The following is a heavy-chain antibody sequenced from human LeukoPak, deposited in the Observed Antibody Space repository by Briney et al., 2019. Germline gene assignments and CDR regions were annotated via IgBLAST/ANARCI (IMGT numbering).Heavy chain of an antibody. J-gene: IGHJ4*02. CDR2: IIPMLDIQ. D-gene: IGHD3-10*01. CDR1: GGTFSSYV. V-gene: IGHV1-69*04. Sequence: SVTVSCKASGGTFSSYVITWVRQAPGQGLEWMGRIIPMLDIQNYAQKFQGRVTITADKSTSTAYMELSSLRSEDTAVYYCASERGATQYFDYWGQGTLVTVSS. CDR3: ASERGATQYFDY.